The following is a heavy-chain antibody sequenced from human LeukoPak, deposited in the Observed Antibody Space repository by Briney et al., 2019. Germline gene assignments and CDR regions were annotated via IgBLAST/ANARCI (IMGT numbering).Heavy chain of an antibody. J-gene: IGHJ1*01. CDR3: ASSTVVRDRTEYFQH. CDR2: IIPIFGTA. D-gene: IGHD4-23*01. CDR1: GGTFSSYA. Sequence: SVKVSCKASGGTFSSYAISWVRQAPGQGLEWMGGIIPIFGTANYAQKFQGRVTITADESASTAYMELSSLRSEDTAVYYCASSTVVRDRTEYFQHWGQGTLVTVSS. V-gene: IGHV1-69*13.